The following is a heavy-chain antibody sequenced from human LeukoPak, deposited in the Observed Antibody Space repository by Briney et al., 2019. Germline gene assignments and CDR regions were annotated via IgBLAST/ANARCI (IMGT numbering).Heavy chain of an antibody. V-gene: IGHV3-21*01. CDR1: GFTFSNYE. CDR2: ISSSGNYI. CDR3: ASSIVVVTARYNWFDP. J-gene: IGHJ5*02. Sequence: GGSLRLSCAASGFTFSNYEMNWVRQAPGKGLEWVSSISSSGNYIYYADSVKGRFTISRDNAKNSLYLQMNSLRAEDTAVYYCASSIVVVTARYNWFDPWGQGTLVTVSS. D-gene: IGHD2-21*02.